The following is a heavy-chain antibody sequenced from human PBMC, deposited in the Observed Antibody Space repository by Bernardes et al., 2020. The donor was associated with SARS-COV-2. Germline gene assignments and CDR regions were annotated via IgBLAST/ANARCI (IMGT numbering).Heavy chain of an antibody. Sequence: GGSLRLSCVASGFSFGTFAMSWVRQAPGKGLEWVSGIIENGADTYYADSVKGRFTISRDNSTRTVFPQMNSLRVEERAVYYCAEKYAYLQVRTLGSTQFDNWGQGILVTVSS. D-gene: IGHD1-1*01. CDR3: AEKYAYLQVRTLGSTQFDN. V-gene: IGHV3-23*01. CDR2: IIENGADT. J-gene: IGHJ4*02. CDR1: GFSFGTFA.